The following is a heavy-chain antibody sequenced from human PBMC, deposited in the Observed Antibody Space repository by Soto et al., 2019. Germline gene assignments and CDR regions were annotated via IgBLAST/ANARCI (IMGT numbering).Heavy chain of an antibody. D-gene: IGHD6-19*01. CDR2: IKQDGSEK. J-gene: IGHJ6*02. Sequence: GGSLRLSCAASGFTFSSYWMSWVRQAPGKGLEWVANIKQDGSEKYYVDSVKGRFTISRDNAKNSLYLQMNSLRTEDTAVYYCARVGGSSGWTNYYYYGMDVWGQGTTVTVSS. CDR3: ARVGGSSGWTNYYYYGMDV. V-gene: IGHV3-7*03. CDR1: GFTFSSYW.